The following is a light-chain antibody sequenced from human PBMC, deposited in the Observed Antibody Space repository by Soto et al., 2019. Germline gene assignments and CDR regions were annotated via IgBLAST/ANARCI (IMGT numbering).Light chain of an antibody. V-gene: IGKV2-30*01. CDR2: KVS. CDR3: MQGTHMYT. CDR1: QSLVYSDGNTY. J-gene: IGKJ2*01. Sequence: DVVMIQSPLSLPVTLGQPASISCRSSQSLVYSDGNTYLHWFQQRPGQSPRRLIYKVSNRDSGVPDRFSGSGSGTDFTLKISRVEAEDVGVYYCMQGTHMYTFGQGTKLEIK.